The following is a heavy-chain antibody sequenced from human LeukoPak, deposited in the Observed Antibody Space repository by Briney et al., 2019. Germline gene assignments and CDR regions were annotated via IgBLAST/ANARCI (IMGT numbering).Heavy chain of an antibody. CDR2: IKSRTDGGTT. CDR1: GFAFSNAL. D-gene: IGHD1-26*01. V-gene: IGHV3-15*01. J-gene: IGHJ3*01. CDR3: TTWDGVN. Sequence: GGSLRLSCAASGFAFSNALMTWVRQAPGKGLEWVGHIKSRTDGGTTDCAAPLKGRFTISRDDSQNTLYLQMNSLKIEDTAVYYCTTWDGVNWGQGTMVTISS.